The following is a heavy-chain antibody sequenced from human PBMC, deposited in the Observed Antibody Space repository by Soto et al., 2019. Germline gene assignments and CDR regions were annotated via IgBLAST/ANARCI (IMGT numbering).Heavy chain of an antibody. J-gene: IGHJ5*02. CDR2: ISPYNGDT. V-gene: IGHV1-18*01. CDR3: ARQPRRTGYKLNYGQLLPFDP. D-gene: IGHD2-8*02. CDR1: CYTFTNDG. Sequence: SVKVSLKAACYTFTNDGITWVRQAPGQGLEWMGWISPYNGDTKYAQKFQGRVTMTTDTSTSTGYMELRSLSSDDTAVYYCARQPRRTGYKLNYGQLLPFDPWGQGTPVTVSS.